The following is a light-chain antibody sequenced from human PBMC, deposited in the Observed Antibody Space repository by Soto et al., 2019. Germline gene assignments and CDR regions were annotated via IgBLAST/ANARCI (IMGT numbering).Light chain of an antibody. CDR2: AAS. J-gene: IGKJ2*01. V-gene: IGKV1-39*01. CDR1: QSISSX. Sequence: DIQMTQSPSSLSASVGDRVTITCRASQSISSXXXXXXXXXXXAPKLLIYAASSLQSGVPSRFSGSGSGTDFTLTISSLQPEDFATYYCQQSYSTPMYTFGQGPSWRSN. CDR3: QQSYSTPMYT.